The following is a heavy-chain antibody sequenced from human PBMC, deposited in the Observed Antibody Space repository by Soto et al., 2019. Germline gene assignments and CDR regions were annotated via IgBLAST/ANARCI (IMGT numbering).Heavy chain of an antibody. CDR3: ARGTIFGVALKNNYYYGMDV. CDR2: MNPNSGNT. J-gene: IGHJ6*02. V-gene: IGHV1-8*01. Sequence: GASVKVSCKASGYTFTSYYINWVRQATGQRLEWMGWMNPNSGNTGYAQKFQGRVTMTRNTSISTAYMELSSLRSEDTAVYYCARGTIFGVALKNNYYYGMDVWGQGTTVTVSS. D-gene: IGHD3-3*01. CDR1: GYTFTSYY.